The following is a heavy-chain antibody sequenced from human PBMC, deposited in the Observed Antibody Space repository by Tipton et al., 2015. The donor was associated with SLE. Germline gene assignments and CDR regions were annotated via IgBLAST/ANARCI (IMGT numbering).Heavy chain of an antibody. CDR2: VFRGGDT. D-gene: IGHD2-2*01. CDR3: ARGCSSSTCEPFYYFGMDV. Sequence: TLSLTCSVDGDSLSGHYWSWIRQPPGKGLEWIGEVFRGGDTNYNPSLESRVTISVDMSQSQFSLRLTSVTAADTAVYYCARGCSSSTCEPFYYFGMDVWGQGTTVTVTS. CDR1: GDSLSGHY. J-gene: IGHJ6*02. V-gene: IGHV4-34*01.